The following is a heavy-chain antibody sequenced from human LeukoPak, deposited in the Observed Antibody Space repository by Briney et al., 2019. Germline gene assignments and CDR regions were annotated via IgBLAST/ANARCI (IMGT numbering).Heavy chain of an antibody. V-gene: IGHV3-23*01. CDR2: ISTGGGST. J-gene: IGHJ4*02. D-gene: IGHD6-13*01. CDR1: GFTFSSNA. Sequence: GGSLRLSCAASGFTFSSNAMSWVRQAPGKGLEWVSAISTGGGSTYYADSVKGRFTISRDNPNNTLYLQMNSLRAEDTAVYYCAKTLPSSWYSFDYWGQGTLVTVSS. CDR3: AKTLPSSWYSFDY.